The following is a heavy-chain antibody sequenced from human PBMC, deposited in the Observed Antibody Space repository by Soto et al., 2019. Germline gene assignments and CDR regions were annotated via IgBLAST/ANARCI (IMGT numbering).Heavy chain of an antibody. V-gene: IGHV3-30-3*01. CDR2: ISYDGSNK. Sequence: GGSLRLSCAASGFTFSSYAMHWVRQAPGKGLEWVAVISYDGSNKYYADSVKGRFTISRDNSKNTLYLQMNSLRAEDTAVYYCAREGYSYASLLTRPYYYYYYGMDVWGQGTTVTVSS. J-gene: IGHJ6*02. D-gene: IGHD5-18*01. CDR1: GFTFSSYA. CDR3: AREGYSYASLLTRPYYYYYYGMDV.